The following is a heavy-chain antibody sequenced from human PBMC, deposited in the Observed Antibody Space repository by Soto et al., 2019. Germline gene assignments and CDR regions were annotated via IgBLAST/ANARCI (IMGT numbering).Heavy chain of an antibody. CDR1: GGSISSYY. J-gene: IGHJ6*02. CDR2: IYYSGST. CDR3: ARRYGTSMDV. D-gene: IGHD5-18*01. V-gene: IGHV4-59*01. Sequence: SETLSLTCTVSGGSISSYYWSWIRQPPGKGLQWIGYIYYSGSTNYNPSLKSRVTISVDTSKNQFSLKLSSVTAADTAVYYCARRYGTSMDVWGQGTTVTVSS.